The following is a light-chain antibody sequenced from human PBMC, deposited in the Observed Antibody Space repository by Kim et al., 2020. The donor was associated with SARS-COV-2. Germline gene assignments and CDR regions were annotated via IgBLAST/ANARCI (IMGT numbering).Light chain of an antibody. CDR2: DAS. Sequence: EIVLTQSPGTLSLSPGERATLSCRASQSVSNNYLAWYLQKPGQAPRLLIYDASNRATGIPDKFSGSGSGTDFTLTISRLEPEDSAVYYCPQYGTSPMYTFGQGTKLEI. J-gene: IGKJ2*01. CDR1: QSVSNNY. CDR3: PQYGTSPMYT. V-gene: IGKV3-20*01.